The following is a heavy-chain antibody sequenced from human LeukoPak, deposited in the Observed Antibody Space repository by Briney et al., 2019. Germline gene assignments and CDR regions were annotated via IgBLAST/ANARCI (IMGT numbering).Heavy chain of an antibody. D-gene: IGHD3-10*01. V-gene: IGHV1-18*01. CDR3: ARDHITMLRSRGFDP. CDR2: ISAYNGNT. J-gene: IGHJ5*02. CDR1: GYTFTSYG. Sequence: GASVKVSCKASGYTFTSYGISWVRQAPGQGLEWMGWISAYNGNTNYAQKLQGRVTMTTDTSTSTAYMELRSLRSDDTAVYYCARDHITMLRSRGFDPWGQGTLVTVSS.